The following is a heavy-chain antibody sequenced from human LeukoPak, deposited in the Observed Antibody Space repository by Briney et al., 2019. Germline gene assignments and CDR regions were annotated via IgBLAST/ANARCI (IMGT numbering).Heavy chain of an antibody. CDR1: GFTFSSYA. Sequence: GGSLRLSCAASGFTFSSYAMSWVRQAPGKGLEWVSAISGSGGSTYYADSVKGRFTISGDNSKNTLYPQMNSLRAEDTAVYYCAKKDYYGSGSYYGDGYYYGMDVWGQGTTVTVSS. J-gene: IGHJ6*02. V-gene: IGHV3-23*01. D-gene: IGHD3-10*01. CDR3: AKKDYYGSGSYYGDGYYYGMDV. CDR2: ISGSGGST.